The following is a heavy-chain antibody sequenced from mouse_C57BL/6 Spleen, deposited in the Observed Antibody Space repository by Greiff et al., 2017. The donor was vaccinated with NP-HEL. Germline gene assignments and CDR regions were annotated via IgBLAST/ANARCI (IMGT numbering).Heavy chain of an antibody. CDR3: VRLGDSPFAY. CDR2: IRSKSNNYAT. Sequence: EVQLVESGGGLVQPKGSLKLSCAASGFSFNTYAMNWVRQAPGKGLEWVARIRSKSNNYATYYADSVKDRFTISRDDSESMLYLQMNNLKTEDTAMYYCVRLGDSPFAYWGQGTLVTVSA. CDR1: GFSFNTYA. V-gene: IGHV10-1*01. J-gene: IGHJ3*01. D-gene: IGHD3-1*01.